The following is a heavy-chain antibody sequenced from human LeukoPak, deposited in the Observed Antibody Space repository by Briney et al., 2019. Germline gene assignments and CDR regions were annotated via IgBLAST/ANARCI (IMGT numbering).Heavy chain of an antibody. CDR1: GGTFSSYA. J-gene: IGHJ5*02. V-gene: IGHV1-69*01. Sequence: SVKVSCKASGGTFSSYAISWVRQAPGQGLERMGGIIPIFGTANYAQKFQGRVTITADESTSTAYMELSSLRSEDTAVYYCARVATAAIDTNWFDPWGQGTLVTVSS. CDR3: ARVATAAIDTNWFDP. CDR2: IIPIFGTA. D-gene: IGHD2-2*01.